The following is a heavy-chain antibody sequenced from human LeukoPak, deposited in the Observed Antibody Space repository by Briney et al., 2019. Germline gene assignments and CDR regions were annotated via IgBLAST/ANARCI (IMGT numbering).Heavy chain of an antibody. J-gene: IGHJ4*02. Sequence: ASVKVSCKASGYTFTGYYIHWVRQAPGQGLEWMGRINPNSGATNYAQNFQGRVTMTRDTSISTAYMELSGLKSDDTAVYYCAREILATGAAVDYWGQGALVTVSS. CDR1: GYTFTGYY. V-gene: IGHV1-2*06. D-gene: IGHD6-13*01. CDR2: INPNSGAT. CDR3: AREILATGAAVDY.